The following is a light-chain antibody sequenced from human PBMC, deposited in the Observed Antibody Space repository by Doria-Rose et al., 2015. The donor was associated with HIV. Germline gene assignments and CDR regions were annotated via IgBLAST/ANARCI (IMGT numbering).Light chain of an antibody. J-gene: IGKJ5*01. Sequence: TQSPGTLSLSPGERATLSCRASQRVKSSYLAWYQQKPGQAPRLLIYDASTRATGIPDRSSGSGSATDFTLTISGLEPEDVAVYYCQQYGTSRGTFGQGTRLEIK. CDR2: DAS. CDR1: QRVKSSY. CDR3: QQYGTSRGT. V-gene: IGKV3-20*01.